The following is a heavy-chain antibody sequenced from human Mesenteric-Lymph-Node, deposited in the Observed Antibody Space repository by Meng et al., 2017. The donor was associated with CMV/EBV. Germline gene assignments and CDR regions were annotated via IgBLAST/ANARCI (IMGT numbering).Heavy chain of an antibody. CDR3: AKDHLDLYCSSDSCLNPNAFDF. CDR2: IRYDGGNK. CDR1: GFTFSRYG. D-gene: IGHD2-2*01. V-gene: IGHV3-30*02. Sequence: GESLKISCAASGFTFSRYGMHWLRQAPGKGLEWVSYIRYDGGNKDYVDSMRGRFTISRDNSKNTLYLEMNNLRVEDTAVYYCAKDHLDLYCSSDSCLNPNAFDFWGRGTMVTVSS. J-gene: IGHJ3*01.